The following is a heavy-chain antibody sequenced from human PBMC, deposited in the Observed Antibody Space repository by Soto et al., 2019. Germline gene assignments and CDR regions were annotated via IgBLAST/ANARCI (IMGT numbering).Heavy chain of an antibody. D-gene: IGHD2-15*01. Sequence: EVQLVESGGGLVKPGGSLRLSCAASGFTFSNYCMNWVRQAPGKGLEWVSSISSSSSYIFYAESVKGRFTISRDNAKTSLYLQMNSLTAEDTAVYYCARDRVVEATQTYFFDYWGQGILVTVSS. V-gene: IGHV3-21*01. CDR2: ISSSSSYI. CDR1: GFTFSNYC. J-gene: IGHJ4*02. CDR3: ARDRVVEATQTYFFDY.